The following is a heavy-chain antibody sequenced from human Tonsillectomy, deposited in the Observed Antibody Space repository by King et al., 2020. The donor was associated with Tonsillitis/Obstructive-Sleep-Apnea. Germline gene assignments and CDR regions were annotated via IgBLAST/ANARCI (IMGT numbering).Heavy chain of an antibody. CDR2: INPNSGGT. CDR1: GYTFTGYY. D-gene: IGHD1-26*01. V-gene: IGHV1-2*04. J-gene: IGHJ4*02. CDR3: ARVGYSGSPVARGFDY. Sequence: QLVQSGAEVKKPGASVKVSCKASGYTFTGYYMHWVRQAPGQGLEWMGWINPNSGGTNYAQKFQGWVTMTRDTSISTAYMERSRLRSDDTAVYYCARVGYSGSPVARGFDYWGQGTLVTVSS.